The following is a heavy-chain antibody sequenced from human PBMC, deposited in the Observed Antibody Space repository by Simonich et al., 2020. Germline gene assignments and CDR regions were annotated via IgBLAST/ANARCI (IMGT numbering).Heavy chain of an antibody. Sequence: EVQLVESGGGLVQPGGSPRLSCAASGFTFSSYWMSWVRQAPGKGLEWVANIKQDGSEKYYVDSGKGRFTISRDNAKNSLYLQMNSLRAEDTAVYYCARDGLGTAYYYYMDVWGKGTTVTVSS. CDR1: GFTFSSYW. CDR2: IKQDGSEK. V-gene: IGHV3-7*01. J-gene: IGHJ6*03. CDR3: ARDGLGTAYYYYMDV. D-gene: IGHD7-27*01.